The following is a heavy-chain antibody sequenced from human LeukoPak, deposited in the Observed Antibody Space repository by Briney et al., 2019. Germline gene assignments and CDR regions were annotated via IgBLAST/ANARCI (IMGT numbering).Heavy chain of an antibody. CDR1: GYTFTSYY. CDR2: INPSGGST. D-gene: IGHD3-22*01. V-gene: IGHV1-46*01. Sequence: ASVKVSCKASGYTFTSYYMHWVRQAPGQGLEWMGIINPSGGSTSYAQKFQGRVTMTRDTSTSTVYMELSSLRSEDTAVYYCARDVGYYDSSGYQAYYFDYWGQGTLVTVSS. J-gene: IGHJ4*02. CDR3: ARDVGYYDSSGYQAYYFDY.